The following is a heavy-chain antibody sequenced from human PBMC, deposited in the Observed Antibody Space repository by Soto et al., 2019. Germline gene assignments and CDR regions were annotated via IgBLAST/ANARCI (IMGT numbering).Heavy chain of an antibody. CDR2: IIPIFGTA. V-gene: IGHV1-69*13. J-gene: IGHJ4*02. CDR1: GGTFSSYA. CDR3: ATSRGSGYYDSSGYYYIDRCPGY. Sequence: SVKVSCKASGGTFSSYAISWVRQAPGQGLEWMGGIIPIFGTANYAQKFQGRVTITADESTSTAYMGLSSLRSEDTAVYYCATSRGSGYYDSSGYYYIDRCPGYWGQGTLVTVS. D-gene: IGHD3-22*01.